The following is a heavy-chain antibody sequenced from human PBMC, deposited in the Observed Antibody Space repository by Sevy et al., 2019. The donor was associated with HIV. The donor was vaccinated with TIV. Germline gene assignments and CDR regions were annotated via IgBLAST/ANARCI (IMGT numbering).Heavy chain of an antibody. CDR3: ARDRGEILSSAFDY. Sequence: GESLKISCAASGFTFSDYRMHWVRQAPGKGLEWVAVISYDGRNNKYNADPVKGRFTISRDNSKHTVYLQMNSLRAEDTAVYYCARDRGEILSSAFDYWGQGTLVTVSS. J-gene: IGHJ4*02. V-gene: IGHV3-30*04. CDR2: ISYDGRNNK. CDR1: GFTFSDYR. D-gene: IGHD3-16*01.